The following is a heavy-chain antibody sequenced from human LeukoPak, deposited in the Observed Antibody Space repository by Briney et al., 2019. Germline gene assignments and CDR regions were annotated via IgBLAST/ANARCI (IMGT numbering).Heavy chain of an antibody. D-gene: IGHD4-17*01. CDR3: ARDPGEYGDYDEV. CDR1: GFTVSSNY. V-gene: IGHV3-53*01. J-gene: IGHJ4*02. Sequence: GGSQRLSCAASGFTVSSNYMSWVRQAPGKGLEWVSVIYSGGSTYYADSVKGRFTISRDNSKNTLYLQMNSLRAEDTAVYYCARDPGEYGDYDEVWGQGTLVTVSS. CDR2: IYSGGST.